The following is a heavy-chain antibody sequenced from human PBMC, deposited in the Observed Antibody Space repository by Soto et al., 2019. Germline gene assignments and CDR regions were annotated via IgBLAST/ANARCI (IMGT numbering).Heavy chain of an antibody. V-gene: IGHV1-2*02. Sequence: ASVKVSCKASGYTFSDYYIHWVRQAPGQGLEWMGWINPNSGGTKYAPKFQGGVTMTRDTSITTAYMELSRLRSGDTAVHYCAREPANAKPEGVDFCGQRTLVTVSS. J-gene: IGHJ4*02. CDR3: AREPANAKPEGVDF. CDR1: GYTFSDYY. CDR2: INPNSGGT.